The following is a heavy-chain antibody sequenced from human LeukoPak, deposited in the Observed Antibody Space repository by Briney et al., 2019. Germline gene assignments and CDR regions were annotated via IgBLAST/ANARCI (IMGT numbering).Heavy chain of an antibody. Sequence: SQTPSLTCAISGDSVTTKTGAWNWIRQSPSRGLEWLGRTYYGSKWYYDYAVSVKSRITIIPSTSKNQFSLHLNSVTPEDTAVYYCARKGASAHFDYWGQGILVTVSS. CDR2: TYYGSKWYY. CDR1: GDSVTTKTGA. V-gene: IGHV6-1*01. CDR3: ARKGASAHFDY. D-gene: IGHD2-2*01. J-gene: IGHJ4*02.